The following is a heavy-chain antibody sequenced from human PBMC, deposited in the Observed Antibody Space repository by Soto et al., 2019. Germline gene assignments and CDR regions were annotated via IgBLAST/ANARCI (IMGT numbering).Heavy chain of an antibody. CDR3: ARDYYRSRTPDHYGLDV. Sequence: QVQLEQSGAEVKKPGASVKVSCKASGYTFTTYGISWVRQAPGQGPEWMGWISTYTGDTDYAQKLQGRVTMTTDTPTTKAYMQLRSLRSDNTAVYYCARDYYRSRTPDHYGLDVWGHGTTVTVSS. D-gene: IGHD3-10*01. J-gene: IGHJ6*02. CDR2: ISTYTGDT. V-gene: IGHV1-18*01. CDR1: GYTFTTYG.